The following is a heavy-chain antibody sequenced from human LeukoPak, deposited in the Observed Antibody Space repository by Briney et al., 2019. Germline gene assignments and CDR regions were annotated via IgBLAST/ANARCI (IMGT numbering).Heavy chain of an antibody. J-gene: IGHJ4*02. CDR1: GFTFSSYA. CDR3: ARSTNFYSSGWYEDY. D-gene: IGHD6-19*01. V-gene: IGHV3-30-3*01. Sequence: PGGSLRLSCAASGFTFSSYAMHWVRQAPGKGLEWVAIISSDESKKYYADSVKGRFTISRDNSKNTLYLQMNSLRAEDTAVYYCARSTNFYSSGWYEDYWGQGTLVTVSS. CDR2: ISSDESKK.